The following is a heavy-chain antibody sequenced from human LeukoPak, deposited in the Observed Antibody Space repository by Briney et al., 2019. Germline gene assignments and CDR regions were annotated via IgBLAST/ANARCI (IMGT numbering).Heavy chain of an antibody. CDR1: GFTFSSYS. CDR2: ISSSSSYI. V-gene: IGHV3-21*01. Sequence: GGSLRLSCAASGFTFSSYSMNWVRQAPGKGLEWVSSISSSSSYIYYADSVKGRFTISRDNAKNSLYLQMNSLRAEDTAVYYCARAPAPILFDNWGQGTLVTVSS. J-gene: IGHJ4*02. CDR3: ARAPAPILFDN. D-gene: IGHD2-2*02.